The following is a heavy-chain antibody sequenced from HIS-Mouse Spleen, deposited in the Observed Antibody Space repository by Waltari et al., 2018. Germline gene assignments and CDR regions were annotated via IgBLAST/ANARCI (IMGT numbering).Heavy chain of an antibody. CDR1: GGSISSSSYY. D-gene: IGHD6-13*01. CDR2: IYYSGST. CDR3: ARQGKIAAAGTAEYFQH. V-gene: IGHV4-39*01. Sequence: QLQLQESGPGLVKPSETLSLTCTVSGGSISSSSYYWGWIRQPPGKGLEWIGSIYYSGSTYYNPSLKDRVTISVDTSKNQFSLKLSSVTAADTAVYYCARQGKIAAAGTAEYFQHWGQGTLVTVSS. J-gene: IGHJ1*01.